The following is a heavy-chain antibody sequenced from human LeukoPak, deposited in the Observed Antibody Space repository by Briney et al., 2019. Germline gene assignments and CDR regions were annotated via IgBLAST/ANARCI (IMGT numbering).Heavy chain of an antibody. Sequence: PSETLSLTCTVSGGSISSYYWSWIRQPPGKGLEWIGYIYYSGSTNYNPSLKSRVTISVDTSKNQFSLKLSSVTAADTAVYYCASPHYYGSPGAFDIWGQGTMVTVSS. V-gene: IGHV4-59*08. CDR3: ASPHYYGSPGAFDI. CDR1: GGSISSYY. D-gene: IGHD3-10*01. J-gene: IGHJ3*02. CDR2: IYYSGST.